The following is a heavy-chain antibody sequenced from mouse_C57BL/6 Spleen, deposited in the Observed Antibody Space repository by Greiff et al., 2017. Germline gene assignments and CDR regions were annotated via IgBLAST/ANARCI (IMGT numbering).Heavy chain of an antibody. Sequence: EVQLQQSGPELVKPGASVKISCKASGYTFTDYYMNWVKQSHGKSLEWIGDINPNNGGTSYNQKFKGKATLTVDKSSSTAYMELRSLTSEDSAVYYCARKEIITHSFDYWGQGTPLTVSS. CDR3: ARKEIITHSFDY. CDR2: INPNNGGT. J-gene: IGHJ2*01. D-gene: IGHD1-1*01. V-gene: IGHV1-26*01. CDR1: GYTFTDYY.